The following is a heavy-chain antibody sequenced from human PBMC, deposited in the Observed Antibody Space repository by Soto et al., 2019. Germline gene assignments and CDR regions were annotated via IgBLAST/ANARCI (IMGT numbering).Heavy chain of an antibody. J-gene: IGHJ4*02. D-gene: IGHD3-22*01. Sequence: EVQLVESGGDLVQRGGSLRLSCAASGXXXSNTDMSWVRQAPGKGLEWVSVIYSGGYTNYADSVKGRFIVSRDSPKNTLYLQMDSLRAEDTAVYYCAREAIIVIAAPEYYFDYWGQGTLVTVSS. CDR3: AREAIIVIAAPEYYFDY. CDR1: GXXXSNTD. V-gene: IGHV3-66*01. CDR2: IYSGGYT.